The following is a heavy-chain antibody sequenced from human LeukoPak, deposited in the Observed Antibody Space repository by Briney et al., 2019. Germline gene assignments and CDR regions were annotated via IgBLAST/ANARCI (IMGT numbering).Heavy chain of an antibody. CDR2: THYTGET. J-gene: IGHJ2*01. CDR1: GGSISDILYF. D-gene: IGHD3-10*01. Sequence: PSETLSLTCTVSGGSISDILYFWGWIRQPPGKELEWIGTTHYTGETHYNSSLKSRVTVSLDTSRNQFSLRLTSVTAAETAIYYCARQRGAGNWYFDLWGRGTLVTVSS. V-gene: IGHV4-39*01. CDR3: ARQRGAGNWYFDL.